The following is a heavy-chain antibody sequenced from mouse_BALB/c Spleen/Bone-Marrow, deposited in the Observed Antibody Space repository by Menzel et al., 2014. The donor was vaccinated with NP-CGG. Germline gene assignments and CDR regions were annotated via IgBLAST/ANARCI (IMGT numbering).Heavy chain of an antibody. CDR1: GYAFTNYL. J-gene: IGHJ2*01. CDR2: INPGSGGT. V-gene: IGHV1-54*01. Sequence: QVQLQQSGAELVRPETSVKASCKAFGYAFTNYLIERVKQRPGQGLEWIGEINPGSGGTNYNEKFKGKATLTADKSSSTAYMQLSSLTSDDSAVYFCARGITTGYFDYWGQGTTLTVSS. D-gene: IGHD1-1*01. CDR3: ARGITTGYFDY.